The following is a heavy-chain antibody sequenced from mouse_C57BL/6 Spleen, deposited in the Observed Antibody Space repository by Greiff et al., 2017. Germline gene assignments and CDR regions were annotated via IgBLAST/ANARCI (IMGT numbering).Heavy chain of an antibody. J-gene: IGHJ4*01. CDR2: ISNGGGST. CDR3: ARQVSMDY. Sequence: EVKLLESGGGLVQPGGSLKLSCAASGFTFSDYYMYWVRQTPEKRLEWVAYISNGGGSTYYPDTVKGRFTISRDNAKNTLYLQMSRLKSEDTAMYYCARQVSMDYWGQGTSVTVSS. V-gene: IGHV5-12*01. CDR1: GFTFSDYY.